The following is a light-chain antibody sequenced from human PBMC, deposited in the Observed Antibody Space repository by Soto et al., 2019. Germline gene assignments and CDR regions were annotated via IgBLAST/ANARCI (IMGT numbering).Light chain of an antibody. J-gene: IGKJ4*01. CDR3: QQHNNWPLT. V-gene: IGKV3-15*01. Sequence: EIVMTQSPATLSVSPGERATLSCRASQSVTSNLAWYQQKPGQAPRLLIYGASTRATGIPARFSGSGSGTEFTLTISSLQSEDFAVYYCQQHNNWPLTFGGGTTVEIK. CDR1: QSVTSN. CDR2: GAS.